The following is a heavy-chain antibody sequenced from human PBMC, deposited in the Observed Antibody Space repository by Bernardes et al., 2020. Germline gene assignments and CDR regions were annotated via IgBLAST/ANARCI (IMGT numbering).Heavy chain of an antibody. CDR2: IYRGGNI. CDR1: GFTVSSNY. J-gene: IGHJ4*02. Sequence: GGSLRLSCAASGFTVSSNYMSWVRQAPGRGLEWLSVIYRGGNIYYADSVKGRFTISRDNSKNTLDLQMNSLRAEDTAVYYCASQRDVNNLRYFEYWGQGTLVTVSP. V-gene: IGHV3-53*01. CDR3: ASQRDVNNLRYFEY.